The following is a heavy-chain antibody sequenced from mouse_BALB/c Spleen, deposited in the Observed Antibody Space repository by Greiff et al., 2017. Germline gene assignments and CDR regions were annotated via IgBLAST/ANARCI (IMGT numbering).Heavy chain of an antibody. Sequence: EVQLQQSGAELVRPGALVKLSCKASGFNIKDYYMHWVKQRPEQGLEWIGWIDPENGNTIYDPKFQGKASITADTSSNTAYLQISSLTSEDTAVDYCARGGYGNSYFDYWGQGTTLTVSS. CDR2: IDPENGNT. J-gene: IGHJ2*01. D-gene: IGHD2-1*01. CDR3: ARGGYGNSYFDY. V-gene: IGHV14-1*02. CDR1: GFNIKDYY.